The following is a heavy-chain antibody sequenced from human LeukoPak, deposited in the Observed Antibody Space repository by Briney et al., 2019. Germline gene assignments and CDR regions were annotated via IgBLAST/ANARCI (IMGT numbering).Heavy chain of an antibody. D-gene: IGHD1-1*01. CDR3: AREGLEEGVDY. J-gene: IGHJ4*02. V-gene: IGHV7-4-1*02. Sequence: ASVKVSCKASGYTFTSYAMNWVRQAPGQGLEWMGWINTNTGNPTYAQGFTGRFVFSLDTSVSTAYLEMSSLKAEDTAVYYCAREGLEEGVDYWGQGTLVTVSS. CDR1: GYTFTSYA. CDR2: INTNTGNP.